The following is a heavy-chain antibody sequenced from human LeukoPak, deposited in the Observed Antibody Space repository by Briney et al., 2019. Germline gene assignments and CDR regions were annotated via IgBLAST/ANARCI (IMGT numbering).Heavy chain of an antibody. J-gene: IGHJ6*03. CDR1: GYTFTSYA. V-gene: IGHV7-4-1*02. CDR2: INTNTGNP. D-gene: IGHD4-17*01. Sequence: ASVKVSCKASGYTFTSYAMNWVRQAPGQGLEWMGWINTNTGNPTYAQGFTGRFVFSLDTSVSTAYLQISSLKAEDTAVYCCARSLEGGDYYYYYYMDVWGKGTTVTVSS. CDR3: ARSLEGGDYYYYYYMDV.